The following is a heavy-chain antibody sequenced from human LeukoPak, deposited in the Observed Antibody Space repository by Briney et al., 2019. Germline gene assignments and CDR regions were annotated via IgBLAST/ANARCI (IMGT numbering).Heavy chain of an antibody. CDR3: ARDCGGGSCYGPYDAFDI. CDR2: ISSSGSTI. J-gene: IGHJ3*02. CDR1: GFTFSSYE. V-gene: IGHV3-48*03. D-gene: IGHD2-15*01. Sequence: PGGSLRLSYAASGFTFSSYEMNWVRQAPGKGLEWVSYISSSGSTIYYADSVKGRFTISRDNAKNLLYLQMNSLRAEDTAVYYCARDCGGGSCYGPYDAFDIWGQGTMVTVSS.